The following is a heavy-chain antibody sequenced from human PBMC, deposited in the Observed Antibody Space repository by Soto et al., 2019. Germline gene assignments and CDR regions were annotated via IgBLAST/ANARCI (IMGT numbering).Heavy chain of an antibody. J-gene: IGHJ6*02. D-gene: IGHD3-10*01. CDR2: IGSAGDS. Sequence: SGGSLRLSCAASGYTFRSYDMHWVRQVTGKGLEWVSVIGSAGDSNYAPSVKGRFTISRENAKNSLYLQMNSLRAGDTAVYYCARGSKGTYRMDVWGQGTTVTVSS. CDR1: GYTFRSYD. V-gene: IGHV3-13*01. CDR3: ARGSKGTYRMDV.